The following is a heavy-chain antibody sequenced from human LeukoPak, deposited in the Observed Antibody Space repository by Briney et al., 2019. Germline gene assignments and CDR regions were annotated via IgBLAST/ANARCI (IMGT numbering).Heavy chain of an antibody. J-gene: IGHJ4*02. CDR2: VYTSGST. Sequence: SSETLSLTCAVYGGSFSPYYWSWIRQAAGKGLEWIGRVYTSGSTNYNPSLESRVTISVDTSKNQFSLNLSSVTAADTAVYYCAGGVTIVRGTSKHFDYWGQGTLVTVSS. V-gene: IGHV4-59*10. CDR3: AGGVTIVRGTSKHFDY. D-gene: IGHD3-10*01. CDR1: GGSFSPYY.